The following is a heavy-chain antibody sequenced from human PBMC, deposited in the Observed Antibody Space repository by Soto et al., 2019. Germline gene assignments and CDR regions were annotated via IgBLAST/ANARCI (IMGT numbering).Heavy chain of an antibody. J-gene: IGHJ4*02. CDR1: TDSSSFTNSY. D-gene: IGHD3-10*01. Sequence: SETLSLTCTVSTDSSSFTNSYWGWIRQPPGKGLQWIGSSSYNGGTFYNPSLKGRVVISFDTSKEQSSLQVTSVTAADTAVYFCARHRIEVVWRGFDFWGQGSPVTVSS. CDR3: ARHRIEVVWRGFDF. CDR2: SSYNGGT. V-gene: IGHV4-39*01.